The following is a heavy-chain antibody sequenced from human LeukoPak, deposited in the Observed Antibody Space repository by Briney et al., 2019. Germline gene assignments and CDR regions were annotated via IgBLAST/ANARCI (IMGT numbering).Heavy chain of an antibody. V-gene: IGHV3-15*01. CDR3: TTTIPGGWPDRWYFDL. Sequence: GGSLRLSCAASGFTFSNAWMSWVRQAPGKALEWVGRIKSKTDGGTTDYAAPVKGRFTISRDDSKNTLYLQMNSLKTEDTAVYYCTTTIPGGWPDRWYFDLWGRGTLVTVSS. CDR2: IKSKTDGGTT. CDR1: GFTFSNAW. D-gene: IGHD6-19*01. J-gene: IGHJ2*01.